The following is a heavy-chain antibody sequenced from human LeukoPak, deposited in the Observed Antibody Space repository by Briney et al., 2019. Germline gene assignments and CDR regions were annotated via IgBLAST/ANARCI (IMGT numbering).Heavy chain of an antibody. Sequence: GGSPRLSCAASGFTFSSYDMNWVRQAPGKGLEWVSYMSSSSGTKYYADSVKGRFIISRDNAKNSLYLQMDSLRVEDTAVYYCARQPAAAPDYWGQGTLVTVSS. V-gene: IGHV3-48*04. CDR2: MSSSSGTK. D-gene: IGHD6-13*01. J-gene: IGHJ4*02. CDR3: ARQPAAAPDY. CDR1: GFTFSSYD.